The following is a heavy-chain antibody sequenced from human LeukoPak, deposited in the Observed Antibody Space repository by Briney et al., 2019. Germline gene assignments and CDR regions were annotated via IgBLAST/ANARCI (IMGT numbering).Heavy chain of an antibody. V-gene: IGHV3-7*03. D-gene: IGHD5-18*01. CDR3: ARDGASRYSYGLYYFDY. Sequence: GGSLRLSCAASGFTFSNYWMSWVRQAPGKGLEWVANIKQDGSEKYYVDSLKGRFTISRDNAKNSLYLQMNSLRAEDTAVYYCARDGASRYSYGLYYFDYWGQGTLVTVSS. CDR2: IKQDGSEK. J-gene: IGHJ4*02. CDR1: GFTFSNYW.